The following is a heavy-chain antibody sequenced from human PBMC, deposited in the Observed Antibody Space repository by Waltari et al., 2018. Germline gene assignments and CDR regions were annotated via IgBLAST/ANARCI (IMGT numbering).Heavy chain of an antibody. Sequence: EVQLVQSGAEVKKPGESLKISCKGSGYSFTSYWIGWVRQMPGKGLEWMGIIYPGDSDTRYSPSFQGQVTISRDNAKNSLYLQMNSLRAEDTAVYYCARTPRNSGYHQRGYFQHWGQGTLVTVSS. D-gene: IGHD3-22*01. J-gene: IGHJ1*01. CDR2: IYPGDSDT. CDR1: GYSFTSYW. V-gene: IGHV5-51*01. CDR3: ARTPRNSGYHQRGYFQH.